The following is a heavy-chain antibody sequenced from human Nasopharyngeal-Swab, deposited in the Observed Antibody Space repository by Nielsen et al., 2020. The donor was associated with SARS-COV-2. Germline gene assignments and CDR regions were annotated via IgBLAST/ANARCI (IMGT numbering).Heavy chain of an antibody. V-gene: IGHV3-23*01. CDR3: AKWAKYSSGWATGYY. D-gene: IGHD6-19*01. J-gene: IGHJ4*02. Sequence: GESLKISCAASGFTFSSYAMSWVRQAPGKGLEWVSAISGSGGSTYYADSVMGRFTISRDNSKNTLYLQMNSLRAEDTAVYYCAKWAKYSSGWATGYYWGQGTLVTVSS. CDR1: GFTFSSYA. CDR2: ISGSGGST.